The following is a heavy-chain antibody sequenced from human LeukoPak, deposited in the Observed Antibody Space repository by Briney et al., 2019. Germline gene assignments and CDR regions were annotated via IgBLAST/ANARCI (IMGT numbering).Heavy chain of an antibody. CDR1: GFTFSSYW. Sequence: KAGGSLRLSCSASGFTFSSYWMHWVRQAPGKGLVWVSRTYSDGSSTSYADSVKGRFTISRDNAKNTLYLQMNSLRAEDTAVYYCARGLGGYSYGSHDYWGQGTLVTVSS. J-gene: IGHJ4*02. CDR3: ARGLGGYSYGSHDY. V-gene: IGHV3-74*01. CDR2: TYSDGSST. D-gene: IGHD5-18*01.